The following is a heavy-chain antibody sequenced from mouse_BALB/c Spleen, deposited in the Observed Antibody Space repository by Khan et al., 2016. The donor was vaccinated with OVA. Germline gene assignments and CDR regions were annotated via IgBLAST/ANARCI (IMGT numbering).Heavy chain of an antibody. CDR1: GFSFSSYS. Sequence: EVELVESGGGLVRPGGSLKLSCAASGFSFSSYSMSWVRQTPEKRLEWVATISSGGSYNYYPDSVKGRFTISRDNAKNTLYLQMSSLKSEDTAMYYCTRDRGYYGSSPYFDYWGQGTTLTVSS. V-gene: IGHV5-6-4*01. CDR2: ISSGGSYN. CDR3: TRDRGYYGSSPYFDY. J-gene: IGHJ2*01. D-gene: IGHD1-1*01.